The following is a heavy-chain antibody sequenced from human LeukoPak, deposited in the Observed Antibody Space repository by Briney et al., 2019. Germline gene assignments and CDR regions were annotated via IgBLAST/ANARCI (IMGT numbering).Heavy chain of an antibody. CDR3: ARVQGLDFRWYFDL. Sequence: GGSLRLSCAASGFTFSSYDMHWVRQATGKGLEWVSAIGTAGDTYYPGSVKGRFTISRENAKNSFYLQVNSLRAGDTAVYYCARVQGLDFRWYFDLWGRGTLVTVSS. V-gene: IGHV3-13*01. J-gene: IGHJ2*01. CDR2: IGTAGDT. CDR1: GFTFSSYD.